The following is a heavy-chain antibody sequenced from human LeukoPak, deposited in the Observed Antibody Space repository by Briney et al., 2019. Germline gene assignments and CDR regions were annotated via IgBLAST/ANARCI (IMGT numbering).Heavy chain of an antibody. CDR2: IGTAGDT. CDR3: ASWYNRVQLERRGSGY. CDR1: GFTFSSYD. J-gene: IGHJ4*02. V-gene: IGHV3-13*01. Sequence: PGGSLRLSCAASGFTFSSYDMHWVRQATGKGLEWVSAIGTAGDTYYPGSVKGRFTISRDNAKNSLYLQMNSLRAEDTAVYYCASWYNRVQLERRGSGYWGQGTLVTVSS. D-gene: IGHD1-1*01.